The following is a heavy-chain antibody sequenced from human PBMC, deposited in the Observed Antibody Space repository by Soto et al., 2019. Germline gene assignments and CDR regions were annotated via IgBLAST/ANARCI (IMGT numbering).Heavy chain of an antibody. D-gene: IGHD5-12*01. CDR1: GFTVSSNY. V-gene: IGHV3-66*01. J-gene: IGHJ3*02. CDR3: AREDGYRVGDAFDI. CDR2: IYSGGSK. Sequence: PGGSLRLSCAASGFTVSSNYMSWVRKVPGKGLEWVSVIYSGGSKYYADSVKGRFTISRDNSKNTLYLQMNSLRAEDTAVYYCAREDGYRVGDAFDIWGQGTTVTVSS.